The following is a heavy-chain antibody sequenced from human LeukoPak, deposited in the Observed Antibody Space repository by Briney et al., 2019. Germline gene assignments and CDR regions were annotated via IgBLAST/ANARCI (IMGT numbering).Heavy chain of an antibody. D-gene: IGHD1-26*01. V-gene: IGHV4-59*01. Sequence: KSSGTLSLTCTVSGGSISSYYWSWIRQPPGMGLEWIGYIYYSGSTNYNPSLKSRVTISVDTSKNQFSLKLSSVTAADTAVYYCARVRGSYYSLYFDYWGQGTLVTVSS. CDR1: GGSISSYY. CDR2: IYYSGST. CDR3: ARVRGSYYSLYFDY. J-gene: IGHJ4*02.